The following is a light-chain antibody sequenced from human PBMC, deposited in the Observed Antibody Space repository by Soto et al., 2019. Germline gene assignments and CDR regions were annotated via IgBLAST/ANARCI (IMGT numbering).Light chain of an antibody. J-gene: IGKJ2*01. CDR1: QSVSSY. CDR2: DAS. CDR3: EQRSNWPPYT. Sequence: EIVLTQSPATLSLSPGERATLSCRASQSVSSYLAWYQQKPGQAPRLLIYDASNRSNGIPARFSGSWSGTYFTHTSSSLAPEDVAVYYCEQRSNWPPYTFGKGTKLEIK. V-gene: IGKV3-11*01.